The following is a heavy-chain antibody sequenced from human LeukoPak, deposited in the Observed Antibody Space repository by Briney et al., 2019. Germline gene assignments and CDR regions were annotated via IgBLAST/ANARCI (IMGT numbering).Heavy chain of an antibody. CDR1: GGSISSSSYY. Sequence: PSETLSLTCTVSGGSISSSSYYWGWIRQPPGKGLEWIGSIYYSGSTYYNPSLKSRVTISVDTSKNQFSLKLSSVTAADTAVYYCARGGLDYYDSSGPNTYFDYWGQGTLVTVSS. D-gene: IGHD3-22*01. J-gene: IGHJ4*02. V-gene: IGHV4-39*07. CDR3: ARGGLDYYDSSGPNTYFDY. CDR2: IYYSGST.